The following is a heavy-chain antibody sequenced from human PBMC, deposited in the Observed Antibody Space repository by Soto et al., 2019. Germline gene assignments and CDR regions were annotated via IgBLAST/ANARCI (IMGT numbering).Heavy chain of an antibody. CDR1: GFTFSSYD. Sequence: PGGSLRPSCAAAGFTFSSYDMHWVRQATGKGLEWVSAIGTAGDTYYPGSVKGRFTISRENAKNSLYLQMNSLRAGDTAVYYCARDLNQGAFDIWGQGTMVTVSS. J-gene: IGHJ3*02. CDR2: IGTAGDT. V-gene: IGHV3-13*04. CDR3: ARDLNQGAFDI.